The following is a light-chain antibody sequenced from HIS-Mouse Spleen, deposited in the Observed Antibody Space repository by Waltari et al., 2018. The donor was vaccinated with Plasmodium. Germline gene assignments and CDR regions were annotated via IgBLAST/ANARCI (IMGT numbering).Light chain of an antibody. CDR3: QQYGSSGT. V-gene: IGKV3-20*01. CDR1: QSVSSSY. CDR2: GAS. Sequence: EHVLTQSPGTLSLSPGDRATLSCRASQSVSSSYLAWYQQKPGQAPRLLIYGASSRATGIPDRFSGSGSGTDFTLTISRLEPEDFAVYYCQQYGSSGTFGQGTKVEIK. J-gene: IGKJ1*01.